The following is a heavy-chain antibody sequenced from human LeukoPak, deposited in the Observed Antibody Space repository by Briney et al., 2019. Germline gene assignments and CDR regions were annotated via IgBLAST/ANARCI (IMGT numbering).Heavy chain of an antibody. CDR1: GFTFSTYN. V-gene: IGHV3-21*01. CDR3: ARDRMNGDAFDI. CDR2: ISSSSSYI. Sequence: GGSLRLSCAASGFTFSTYNMNWVRQAPGKGLEWVSSISSSSSYIYYADSVKGRFTISRDNAKNSLYLQMNSLRAEDTAVYYCARDRMNGDAFDIWGQGTMVTVSS. J-gene: IGHJ3*02. D-gene: IGHD1-1*01.